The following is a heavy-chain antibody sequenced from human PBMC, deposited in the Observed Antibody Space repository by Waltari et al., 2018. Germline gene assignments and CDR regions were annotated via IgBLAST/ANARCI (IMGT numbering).Heavy chain of an antibody. D-gene: IGHD6-19*01. CDR2: IGWEGSTT. J-gene: IGHJ4*02. CDR3: AKDSRGYSGWVDY. Sequence: EVQLVESGGVVVQPGGSLRLSCAASGFTFDDYAMHWVRQAPGKGLEWVSLIGWEGSTTSYADSVKGRFTSSRDNSKNSLYLQMNSLRAEDNALYYCAKDSRGYSGWVDYWGQGTLVTVSS. CDR1: GFTFDDYA. V-gene: IGHV3-43D*03.